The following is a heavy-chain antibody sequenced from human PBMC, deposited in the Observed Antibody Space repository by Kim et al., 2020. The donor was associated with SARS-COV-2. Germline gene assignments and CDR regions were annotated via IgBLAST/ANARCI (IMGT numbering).Heavy chain of an antibody. Sequence: SETLSLTCTVSGGSISSYYWSWIRQPPGKGLEWIGYIYYSGSTNYNPSLKSRVTISVDTSKNQFSLKLSSVTAADTAVYYCARGLYDILTGLDYWGQGTLVTVSS. CDR2: IYYSGST. D-gene: IGHD3-9*01. V-gene: IGHV4-59*01. CDR1: GGSISSYY. J-gene: IGHJ4*02. CDR3: ARGLYDILTGLDY.